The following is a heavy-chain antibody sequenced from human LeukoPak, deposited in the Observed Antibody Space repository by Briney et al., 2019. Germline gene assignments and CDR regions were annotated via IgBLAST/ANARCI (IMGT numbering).Heavy chain of an antibody. Sequence: PSETLSLTCTVSGGSINSYYWRWIRQPPGKGLEWIGYIYYSGSTNYNPSLKSRVTISVDTSKNQFSLKLSSVTAADTAVYYCARDLGYCSSTSCSYTVDYWGQGTLVTVSS. J-gene: IGHJ4*02. CDR3: ARDLGYCSSTSCSYTVDY. CDR1: GGSINSYY. D-gene: IGHD2-2*01. CDR2: IYYSGST. V-gene: IGHV4-59*01.